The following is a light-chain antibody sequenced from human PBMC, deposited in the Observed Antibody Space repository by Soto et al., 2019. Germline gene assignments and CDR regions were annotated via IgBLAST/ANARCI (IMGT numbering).Light chain of an antibody. CDR3: QQYQRRPPLS. CDR1: QSISNN. V-gene: IGKV3-15*01. CDR2: DAS. J-gene: IGKJ4*01. Sequence: EIVMTQSPGTLAVSPGERATLSCRASQSISNNLAWYQQRPGQRPRLLIYDASTRATDIPARFSGSGSGTEFTLTINNLQSEDFAVYFCQQYQRRPPLSFGGGTKVEIK.